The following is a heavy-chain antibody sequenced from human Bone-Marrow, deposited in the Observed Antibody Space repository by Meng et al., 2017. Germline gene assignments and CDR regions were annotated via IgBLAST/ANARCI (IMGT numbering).Heavy chain of an antibody. CDR2: IDSGGNT. Sequence: VHLVESGGGLVQPGGSLRLSCSASGFTVTNNYMSWVRQAPGRGLEWVAYIDSGGNTFYADSVKGRFIISRDNSKNTLSLQMNSLRAEDTAVYYCARSFIAAAGGGYWGQGTLVTVSS. D-gene: IGHD6-13*01. CDR1: GFTVTNNY. J-gene: IGHJ4*02. CDR3: ARSFIAAAGGGY. V-gene: IGHV3-66*01.